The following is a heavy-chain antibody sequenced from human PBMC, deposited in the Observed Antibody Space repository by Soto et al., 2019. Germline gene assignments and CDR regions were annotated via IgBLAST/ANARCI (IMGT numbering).Heavy chain of an antibody. D-gene: IGHD3-10*01. J-gene: IGHJ4*02. V-gene: IGHV4-39*01. CDR3: ATLWFGESGY. Sequence: QLQLQESGPGLVKPSETLSLTCTVSGGSISRNSYYWGWIRQPPGKGLEWIGSIYYSGSTYYNVSLKSRVTISVDPSKNQFSLKLSSVTVADTAVYYCATLWFGESGYWGQGTLVTVSS. CDR2: IYYSGST. CDR1: GGSISRNSYY.